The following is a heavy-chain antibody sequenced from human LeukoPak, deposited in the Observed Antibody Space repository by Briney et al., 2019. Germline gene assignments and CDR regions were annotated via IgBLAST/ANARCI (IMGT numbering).Heavy chain of an antibody. D-gene: IGHD6-19*01. CDR1: GFTFSSYA. CDR2: ISGSGGSA. CDR3: AKRSYSSRWYYYYGMDV. Sequence: PGGSLRLSCAASGFTFSSYAMSWVRQAPGKGLEWVSAISGSGGSAYYADSVKGRFTISRDNSKNTLFLQMSSLRAEDTAVYYCAKRSYSSRWYYYYGMDVWGQGTTVTVSS. V-gene: IGHV3-23*01. J-gene: IGHJ6*02.